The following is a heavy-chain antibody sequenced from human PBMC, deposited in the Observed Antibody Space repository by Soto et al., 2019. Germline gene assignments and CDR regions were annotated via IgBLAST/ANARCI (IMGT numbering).Heavy chain of an antibody. D-gene: IGHD2-2*01. V-gene: IGHV3-23*01. CDR3: AKDRFLNCISTSCYPYYYYGMDV. CDR2: ISGSGGST. J-gene: IGHJ6*02. CDR1: GFTFSSYA. Sequence: GGSLRLSCAASGFTFSSYAMSWVRQAPGKGLEWVSAISGSGGSTYYADPVKGRFTISRDNSKNTLYLKMNSLRAEDTAVYYCAKDRFLNCISTSCYPYYYYGMDVWGQGTTVTVSS.